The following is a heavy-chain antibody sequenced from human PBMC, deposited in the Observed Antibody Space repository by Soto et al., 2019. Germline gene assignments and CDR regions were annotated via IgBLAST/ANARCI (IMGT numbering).Heavy chain of an antibody. D-gene: IGHD3-3*01. CDR2: IWYDGSNK. CDR1: GFTFSSYG. V-gene: IGHV3-33*01. Sequence: GGSLRLSCAASGFTFSSYGMHWVRQAPGKGLEWVAVIWYDGSNKYYADSVKGRFTISRDNSKNTLYLQMNSLRAEDTAVYYCARDFYDFWSGYSIPPTLNLFDPWGQGTLVTVSS. CDR3: ARDFYDFWSGYSIPPTLNLFDP. J-gene: IGHJ5*02.